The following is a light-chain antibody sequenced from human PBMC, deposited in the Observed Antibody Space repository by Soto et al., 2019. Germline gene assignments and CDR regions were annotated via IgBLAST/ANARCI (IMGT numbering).Light chain of an antibody. CDR2: KAS. CDR3: QQYHSSPPWT. CDR1: QTIYSW. J-gene: IGKJ1*01. Sequence: DSQMNQSPSTMSASVGDRVSLTCRASQTIYSWLAWYQQKPGKAPNLLIYKASTLESGVPSRFSGSGSGTEFTLTISSLQPDDFATYYCQQYHSSPPWTFGQGTKVEIK. V-gene: IGKV1-5*03.